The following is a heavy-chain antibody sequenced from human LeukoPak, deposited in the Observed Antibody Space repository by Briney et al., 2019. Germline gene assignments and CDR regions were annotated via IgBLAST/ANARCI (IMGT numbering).Heavy chain of an antibody. CDR2: IYYSGST. CDR3: ARISHDSSGYYGGGIIDY. CDR1: GGSISSSSYY. D-gene: IGHD3-22*01. Sequence: SETLSLTCTVSGGSISSSSYYWGWIRQPPGKGLEWIGSIYYSGSTYYSPSLKSRVTISVDTSKNQFSLKLSSVTAADTAVYYCARISHDSSGYYGGGIIDYWGQGTLVTVSS. V-gene: IGHV4-39*07. J-gene: IGHJ4*02.